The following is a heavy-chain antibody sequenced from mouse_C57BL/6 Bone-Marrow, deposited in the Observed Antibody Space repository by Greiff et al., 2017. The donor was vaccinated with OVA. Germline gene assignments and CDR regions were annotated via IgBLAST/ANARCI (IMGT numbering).Heavy chain of an antibody. CDR3: TSYYYGSSFWFAY. V-gene: IGHV14-4*01. CDR1: GFNIKDDY. CDR2: IDPENGDT. Sequence: VQLQQSGAELVRPGASVKLSCTASGFNIKDDYMHWVKQRPEQGLEWIGWIDPENGDTEYASKFQGKATITADPSSNTAYLQLSSLTSEDTAVYYCTSYYYGSSFWFAYWGQGTLVTVSA. D-gene: IGHD1-1*01. J-gene: IGHJ3*01.